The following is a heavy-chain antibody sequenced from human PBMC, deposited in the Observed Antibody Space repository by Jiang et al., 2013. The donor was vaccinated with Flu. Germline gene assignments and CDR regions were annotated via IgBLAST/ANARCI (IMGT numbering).Heavy chain of an antibody. J-gene: IGHJ4*02. D-gene: IGHD5-24*01. Sequence: VQLLESGGGLVQPGGSLRLSCAASGFTFSYYAMTWVRQAPGKGLEWVSSIGGSVSSETTYYADSVKGRFTISRDNSKNTLYLQMNNLRADDTAVYYCAKAWLTHDYWGPGNPGHRLL. CDR2: IGGSVSSETT. CDR1: GFTFSYYA. CDR3: AKAWLTHDY. V-gene: IGHV3-23*01.